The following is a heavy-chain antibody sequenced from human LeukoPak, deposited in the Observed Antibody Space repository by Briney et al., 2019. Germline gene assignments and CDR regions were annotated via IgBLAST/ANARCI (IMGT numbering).Heavy chain of an antibody. Sequence: SETLSLTCAVYGGSFSGYYWSWIRQPPGKGLEWIGEINHSGSTNYNPSLKSRVTISVDTSKNQFSLKLSSVTAADTAVYYCARTYYDFWSGQSYWYFDLWGRGTLVTVSS. D-gene: IGHD3-3*01. CDR3: ARTYYDFWSGQSYWYFDL. V-gene: IGHV4-34*01. CDR1: GGSFSGYY. CDR2: INHSGST. J-gene: IGHJ2*01.